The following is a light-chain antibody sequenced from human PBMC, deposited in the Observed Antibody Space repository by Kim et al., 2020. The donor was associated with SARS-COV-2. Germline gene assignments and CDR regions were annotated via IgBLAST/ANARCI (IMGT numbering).Light chain of an antibody. CDR3: QQYMSAPRT. CDR1: VGIKNF. Sequence: ASVGDRVTIPCRASVGIKNFLAWFQQKPGKAPKLLIHAAVGPQPGVPSRFSGSGSGTEFSLTISGLQPEDVATYYCQQYMSAPRTFGQGTKVDIK. V-gene: IGKV1-27*01. CDR2: AAV. J-gene: IGKJ1*01.